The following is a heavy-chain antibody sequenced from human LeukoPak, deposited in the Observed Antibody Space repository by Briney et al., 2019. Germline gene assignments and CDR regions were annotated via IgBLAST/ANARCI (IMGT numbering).Heavy chain of an antibody. CDR3: ARESTGTTPWFDP. V-gene: IGHV1-69*06. CDR1: GGTFSSYA. Sequence: SVKLSCKASGGTFSSYAISWVRQAPGQGLEWMGGIIPIFGTANYAQKFQGRVTITADKSTSTAYMELSSLRSEDTAVYYCARESTGTTPWFDPWGQGTLVTVSS. J-gene: IGHJ5*02. D-gene: IGHD1-1*01. CDR2: IIPIFGTA.